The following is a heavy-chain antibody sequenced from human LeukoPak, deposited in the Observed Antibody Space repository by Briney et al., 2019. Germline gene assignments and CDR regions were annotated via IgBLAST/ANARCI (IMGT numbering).Heavy chain of an antibody. J-gene: IGHJ4*02. CDR3: TTVLGYF. V-gene: IGHV3-15*01. CDR2: IKSKTDGGTT. D-gene: IGHD3-22*01. CDR1: GFTFSNAW. Sequence: GGSLRLSCAVSGFTFSNAWMSWVRQAPGKGLEWVCRIKSKTDGGTTDYAAPVKGRFIISRDDSKNTLYLQMNSLKTEDTAVYYCTTVLGYFGGQGTLVTVSS.